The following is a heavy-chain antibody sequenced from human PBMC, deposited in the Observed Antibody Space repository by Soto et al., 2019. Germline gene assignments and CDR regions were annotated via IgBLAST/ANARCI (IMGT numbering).Heavy chain of an antibody. CDR1: GFTFSSYA. CDR2: ISYDGSNK. CDR3: ARDPNGFVVVVAATYGMDV. V-gene: IGHV3-30-3*01. J-gene: IGHJ6*02. D-gene: IGHD2-15*01. Sequence: QVQLVESGGGVVQPGRSLRLSCAASGFTFSSYAMHWVRQAPGTGLEWVAVISYDGSNKYYADSVKGRFTISRDNSKNTLYLQMNSLRAEDTAVYYCARDPNGFVVVVAATYGMDVWGQGTTVTVSS.